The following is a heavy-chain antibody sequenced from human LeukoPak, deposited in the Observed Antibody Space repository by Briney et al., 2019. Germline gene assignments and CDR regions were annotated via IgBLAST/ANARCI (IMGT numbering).Heavy chain of an antibody. J-gene: IGHJ4*02. V-gene: IGHV4-34*01. D-gene: IGHD3-22*01. CDR2: INHSGST. Sequence: PSETLSLTCAVYGGSFSGYYWSWIRHPPGKGLEWIGEINHSGSTNYNPSLKSRVTISVDTSKNQFSLKLSSVTAAATAVYYCARTNYYDSSGYYYSLHFDYWGQGTLVTVSS. CDR3: ARTNYYDSSGYYYSLHFDY. CDR1: GGSFSGYY.